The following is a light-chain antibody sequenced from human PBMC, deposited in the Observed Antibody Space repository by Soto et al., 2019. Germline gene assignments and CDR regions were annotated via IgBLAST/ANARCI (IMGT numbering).Light chain of an antibody. CDR3: SSYTSSRVV. J-gene: IGLJ1*01. CDR1: SSDVGGYNY. CDR2: DVS. Sequence: QSALTQPASVSGSPGQSITISCTGTSSDVGGYNYVSWYQQHPGKAPKLMIYDVSNRPSGVSNRFSGSKSGNTASLTISGLQAEDEADYYCSSYTSSRVVFGTWTKLTVL. V-gene: IGLV2-14*01.